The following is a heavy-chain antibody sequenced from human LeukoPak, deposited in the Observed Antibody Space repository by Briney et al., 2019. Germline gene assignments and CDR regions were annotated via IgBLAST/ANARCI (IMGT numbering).Heavy chain of an antibody. CDR1: GGSFSGYY. CDR2: IYYSGST. Sequence: SETLSLTCAVYGGSFSGYYWSWIRQPPGKGLEWIGYIYYSGSTNYKPSLKSRVTISVDTSKNQFSLKLSSVTAADTAVYYCARPYYDSSGYYHDAFDIWGQGTMVTVSS. J-gene: IGHJ3*02. D-gene: IGHD3-22*01. V-gene: IGHV4-59*12. CDR3: ARPYYDSSGYYHDAFDI.